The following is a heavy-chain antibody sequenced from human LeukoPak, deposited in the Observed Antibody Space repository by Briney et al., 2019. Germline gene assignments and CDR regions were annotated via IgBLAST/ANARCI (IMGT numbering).Heavy chain of an antibody. V-gene: IGHV3-30*18. CDR2: ISYDGSNK. Sequence: PGGSLRLSCAASGLTFSSYGMHWVRQAPGKGLEWVAVISYDGSNKYYADSVKGRFIISRDNSKNTLYLQMNSLRVEDTAVYYCAKGYSGYEWFFDYWGQGTLVTGSS. CDR3: AKGYSGYEWFFDY. D-gene: IGHD5-12*01. CDR1: GLTFSSYG. J-gene: IGHJ4*02.